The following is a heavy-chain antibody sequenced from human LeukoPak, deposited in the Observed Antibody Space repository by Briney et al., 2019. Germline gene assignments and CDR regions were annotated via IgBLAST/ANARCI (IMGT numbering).Heavy chain of an antibody. D-gene: IGHD5-24*01. CDR1: GGTFSSYA. CDR2: IIPIFGTA. Sequence: SSVKVSCKASGGTFSSYAISWVRQAPGQGLEWMGGIIPIFGTANYAQKFQGRVTITADKSTSTAYMELSSLRSEDTAVYYCARDNSVRDEAWWFNPWGQGTLVTVSS. CDR3: ARDNSVRDEAWWFNP. J-gene: IGHJ5*02. V-gene: IGHV1-69*06.